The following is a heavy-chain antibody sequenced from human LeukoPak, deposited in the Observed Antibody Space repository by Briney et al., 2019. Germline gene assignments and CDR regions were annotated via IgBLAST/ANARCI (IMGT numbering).Heavy chain of an antibody. D-gene: IGHD2-15*01. Sequence: ASLKVSCKASGYTFTGNYMHWVRQAPGQGLEWMGWINPNSGGTNYAQKFQGRVTMTSDTSTSTAYMELSSLTSDDTAVYYCARADSCLRLYYFDYWGQGTLVIVSS. J-gene: IGHJ4*02. CDR2: INPNSGGT. CDR3: ARADSCLRLYYFDY. V-gene: IGHV1-2*02. CDR1: GYTFTGNY.